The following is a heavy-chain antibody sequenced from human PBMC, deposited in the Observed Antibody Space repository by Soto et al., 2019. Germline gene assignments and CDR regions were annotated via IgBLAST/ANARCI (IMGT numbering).Heavy chain of an antibody. CDR2: IDPSDSYT. Sequence: GESLKISCNGSGYSFTSYWSSWGRQMPGKGLEWMGRIDPSDSYTNYSPSFQGHVTISADKSISTAYLQWSSLKASDTAMYYCARLSRYCSGGSCFHDAFDIWGQGTMVTVSS. D-gene: IGHD2-15*01. V-gene: IGHV5-10-1*01. CDR1: GYSFTSYW. CDR3: ARLSRYCSGGSCFHDAFDI. J-gene: IGHJ3*02.